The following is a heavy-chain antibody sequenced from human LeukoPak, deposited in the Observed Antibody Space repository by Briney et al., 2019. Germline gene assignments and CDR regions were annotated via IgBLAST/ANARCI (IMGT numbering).Heavy chain of an antibody. CDR3: ARGLRIINGLDV. D-gene: IGHD2-15*01. V-gene: IGHV1-2*02. Sequence: ASVKVSCKASGYTLRDYYIYWVRQAPGQGLEWLGWLNPHSGGTNYAQRFQGRVTLTSDTSFSTGYMELSLLTSDDTAIYYCARGLRIINGLDVWGQGTTVIVSS. CDR2: LNPHSGGT. J-gene: IGHJ6*02. CDR1: GYTLRDYY.